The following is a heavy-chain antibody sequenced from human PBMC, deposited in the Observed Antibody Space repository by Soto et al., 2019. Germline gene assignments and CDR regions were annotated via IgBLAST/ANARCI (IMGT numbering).Heavy chain of an antibody. Sequence: QVQLQESGPGLVKPSETLSLTCTVSGGSISSWYWSWIRQPPGKGLEWIGYIYYSGSTNYNPSLKRRVTISVDAAKNQFSLKLSSVTAADTAVYYCARRYGSSFDYWGQGTLVTVSS. CDR3: ARRYGSSFDY. J-gene: IGHJ4*02. V-gene: IGHV4-59*08. D-gene: IGHD5-12*01. CDR2: IYYSGST. CDR1: GGSISSWY.